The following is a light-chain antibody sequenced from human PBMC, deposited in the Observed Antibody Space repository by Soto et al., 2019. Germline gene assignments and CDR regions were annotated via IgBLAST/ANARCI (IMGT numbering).Light chain of an antibody. J-gene: IGKJ5*01. V-gene: IGKV3-20*01. Sequence: EIVLTQSPGTVSLSPGEIATLSFSASQSVSSSSLAWYQQRPGQAPRLLIYGASSRATGIPDRFSGSGSGTDFTLTISRLEPEDSAVYSCQQYSRSPPTFGQGTRLEIK. CDR1: QSVSSSS. CDR3: QQYSRSPPT. CDR2: GAS.